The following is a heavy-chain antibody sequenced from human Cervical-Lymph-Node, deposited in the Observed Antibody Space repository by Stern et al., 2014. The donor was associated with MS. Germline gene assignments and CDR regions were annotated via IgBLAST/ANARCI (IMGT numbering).Heavy chain of an antibody. CDR1: GYNFTSSW. CDR2: IYPGDSEP. Sequence: VHLVESGTEVMKPGESLKISCKASGYNFTSSWIVWVRQIPGKGLEWMGIIYPGDSEPRSSPPFQGQVPMSADKSTSPAYLQWSSLKAADTAIYYCARHASGYTSSWYQKYNWFDPWGQGSLVTVSS. V-gene: IGHV5-51*01. CDR3: ARHASGYTSSWYQKYNWFDP. D-gene: IGHD6-13*01. J-gene: IGHJ5*02.